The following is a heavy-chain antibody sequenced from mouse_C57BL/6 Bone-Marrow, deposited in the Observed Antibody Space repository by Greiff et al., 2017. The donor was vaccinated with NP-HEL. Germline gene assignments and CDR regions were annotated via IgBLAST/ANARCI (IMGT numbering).Heavy chain of an antibody. J-gene: IGHJ4*01. Sequence: QVQLQQPGAELVRPGSSVKLSCKASGYTFTSYWMHWVKQRPIQGLEWIGNIDPSDSETHYNQKFKDKATLTVDKSSSTAYMQLSSLTSEDSAVYYCARGGTGTRAMDYWGQGTSVTVSS. D-gene: IGHD4-1*01. CDR1: GYTFTSYW. V-gene: IGHV1-52*01. CDR3: ARGGTGTRAMDY. CDR2: IDPSDSET.